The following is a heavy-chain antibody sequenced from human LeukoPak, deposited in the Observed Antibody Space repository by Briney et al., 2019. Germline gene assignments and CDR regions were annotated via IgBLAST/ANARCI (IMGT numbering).Heavy chain of an antibody. Sequence: ASVKVSCKASGYTFTSYDINWVRQATGQGLEWMGWMNPNSGNTGYAQKFQGRVTMTRNTSIGTAYMELSSLRSEDTAVYYCARGGDASSGWYPDYFYGMDVWGQGTTVTVSS. CDR1: GYTFTSYD. CDR2: MNPNSGNT. CDR3: ARGGDASSGWYPDYFYGMDV. D-gene: IGHD6-19*01. V-gene: IGHV1-8*01. J-gene: IGHJ6*02.